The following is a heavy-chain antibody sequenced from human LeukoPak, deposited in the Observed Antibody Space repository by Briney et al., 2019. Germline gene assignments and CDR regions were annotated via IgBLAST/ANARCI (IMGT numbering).Heavy chain of an antibody. CDR1: GGSISSYY. Sequence: SGTLSLTCTVSGGSISSYYWSWIRQSPGKGLECIGYIHYTGSTNYNPSLKSRVTISVETSKNQFSLKLSSVTAADTAVYYCARDLYSSRTNDAFVIWGQGTMVTVSS. CDR3: ARDLYSSRTNDAFVI. D-gene: IGHD6-13*01. V-gene: IGHV4-59*12. CDR2: IHYTGST. J-gene: IGHJ3*02.